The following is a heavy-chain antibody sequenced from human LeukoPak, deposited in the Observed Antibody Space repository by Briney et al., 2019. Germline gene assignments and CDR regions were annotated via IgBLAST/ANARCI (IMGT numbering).Heavy chain of an antibody. J-gene: IGHJ4*02. CDR2: INRDGSST. D-gene: IGHD6-13*01. CDR1: GVIFSNYW. Sequence: GGSLRLSCAASGVIFSNYWMHWVRQAPGKGLVWVSRINRDGSSTSYADSVRGRFTISRDNSKNTLYLQMNSLRAEDTAVYYCAREPTYSSSWYTTCDFWGQGTLVTVSS. CDR3: AREPTYSSSWYTTCDF. V-gene: IGHV3-74*01.